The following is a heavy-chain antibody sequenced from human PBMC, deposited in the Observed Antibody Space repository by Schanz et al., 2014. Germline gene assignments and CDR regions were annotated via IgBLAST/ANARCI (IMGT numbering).Heavy chain of an antibody. Sequence: EVHLLDSGGGLVQPGGSLRLSCAASGFTFSTSAMSWVRQVPGKGLEWVSAILGLASTTYYADSVKGRFTISRDNSKNLLYLQMNSLRAEDTAVYYCTRDVRLDRRGNWFDPWGQGTLVTVSS. J-gene: IGHJ5*02. V-gene: IGHV3-23*01. CDR1: GFTFSTSA. CDR3: TRDVRLDRRGNWFDP. CDR2: ILGLASTT. D-gene: IGHD1-1*01.